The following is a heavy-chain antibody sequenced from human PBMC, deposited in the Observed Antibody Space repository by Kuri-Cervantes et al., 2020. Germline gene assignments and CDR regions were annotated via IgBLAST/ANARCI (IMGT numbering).Heavy chain of an antibody. V-gene: IGHV3-30-3*01. CDR3: ARDSRGRYCSSTSCYQWYFDL. D-gene: IGHD2-2*01. CDR2: ISYDGSNK. J-gene: IGHJ2*01. Sequence: GESLKISCAASGFTFSSYAMHWVRQAPGKGLEWVAVISYDGSNKYYADSVKGRFTISRDNSKNTLYLQMNSLRAEDTAVYYCARDSRGRYCSSTSCYQWYFDLWGRGTLVTVSS. CDR1: GFTFSSYA.